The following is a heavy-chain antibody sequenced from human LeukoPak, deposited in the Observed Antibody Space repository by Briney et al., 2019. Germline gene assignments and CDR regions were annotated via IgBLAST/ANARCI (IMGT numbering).Heavy chain of an antibody. Sequence: ASVKVSCKASGYSFTSYCNSWVRLAPGQRLEGTGLVCAYIGNTNYAQKLQGRVSMTADTSTSTAYMELRSLRSDDTAVYYCASAGFGDYGHSLFDYWGQGALVTVSS. D-gene: IGHD4-17*01. CDR2: VCAYIGNT. J-gene: IGHJ4*02. CDR1: GYSFTSYC. CDR3: ASAGFGDYGHSLFDY. V-gene: IGHV1-18*01.